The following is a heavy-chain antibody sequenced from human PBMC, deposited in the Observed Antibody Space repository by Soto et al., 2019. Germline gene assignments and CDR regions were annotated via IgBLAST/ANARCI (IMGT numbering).Heavy chain of an antibody. CDR2: IIPILGIA. D-gene: IGHD7-27*01. CDR3: ASQTGGEAFDI. Sequence: QVQLVQSGAEVKKPGSSVKVSCKASGGTFSSYTISWVRQAPGQGLEWMGRIIPILGIANYAQKFQGRVTITADKSTSTAYMELSSLRSEDTAVYYCASQTGGEAFDIWAKGQWSPSLQ. V-gene: IGHV1-69*02. J-gene: IGHJ3*02. CDR1: GGTFSSYT.